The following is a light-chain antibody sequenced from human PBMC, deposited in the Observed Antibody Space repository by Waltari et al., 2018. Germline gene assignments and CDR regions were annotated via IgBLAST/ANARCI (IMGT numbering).Light chain of an antibody. CDR3: QQYNSFSRGT. Sequence: IQMTQSPSTLSASVGDRVSITCRASQSIGSWLAWYPQKPGKAPKLLISHASTLEHEVPSRVSGSQSGTEFTLTISSLQPDDSARYYCQQYNSFSRGTFGQGTEVEIK. CDR2: HAS. V-gene: IGKV1-5*01. CDR1: QSIGSW. J-gene: IGKJ1*01.